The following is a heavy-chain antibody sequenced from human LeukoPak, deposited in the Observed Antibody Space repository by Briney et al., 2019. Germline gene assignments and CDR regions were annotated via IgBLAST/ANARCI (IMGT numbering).Heavy chain of an antibody. D-gene: IGHD1-1*01. CDR1: GFTFSSYS. V-gene: IGHV3-21*05. CDR3: ARGFMTLPGTAGY. CDR2: ISSSSSYT. J-gene: IGHJ4*02. Sequence: LGGSLRLSCAVSGFTFSSYSMNWVRQAPGKGLEWVSYISSSSSYTNYADSVKGRSTISRDNGKNSLYLQMNSLRAEDTAVYYCARGFMTLPGTAGYWGQGTLVTVSS.